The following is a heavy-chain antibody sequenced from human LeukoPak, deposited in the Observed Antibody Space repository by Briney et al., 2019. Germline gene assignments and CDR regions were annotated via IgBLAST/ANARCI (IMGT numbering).Heavy chain of an antibody. D-gene: IGHD1-26*01. Sequence: PSETLSLTCTVSGGSISSGGYYWSWIRQHPGKGLEWIGYIYYSGSTYYNPSLKSRVTISVDTSKNQFSLKLSSVTAADTAVYYCARGKEPDRYDAFGIWGQGTMVTVSS. CDR1: GGSISSGGYY. V-gene: IGHV4-31*03. CDR2: IYYSGST. J-gene: IGHJ3*02. CDR3: ARGKEPDRYDAFGI.